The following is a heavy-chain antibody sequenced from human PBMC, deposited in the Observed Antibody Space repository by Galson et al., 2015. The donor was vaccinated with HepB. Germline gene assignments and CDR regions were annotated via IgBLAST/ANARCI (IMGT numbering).Heavy chain of an antibody. D-gene: IGHD2-21*01. V-gene: IGHV7-4-1*02. J-gene: IGHJ3*02. CDR2: INANTGNS. CDR3: ARHVTSVIGVFRADDAFDM. Sequence: SVKVSCKASGYTFTDHAMNWVRQAPRQGLEWLGWINANTGNSTYAQGFRGRFVFSLDTSVTTAYLAISSLKTEDTAIYYCARHVTSVIGVFRADDAFDMWGQGTAVTVSA. CDR1: GYTFTDHA.